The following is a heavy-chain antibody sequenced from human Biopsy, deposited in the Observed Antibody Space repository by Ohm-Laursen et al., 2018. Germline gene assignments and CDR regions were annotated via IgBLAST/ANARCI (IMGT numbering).Heavy chain of an antibody. V-gene: IGHV3-72*01. J-gene: IGHJ5*01. D-gene: IGHD2-15*01. CDR2: IRDKANSYTT. CDR3: ARAGRYCSGGGCYSWFDS. Sequence: GSLRLSCSASVFRFSDNYMDWVRQAPGKGLEWVGRIRDKANSYTTVYAASVKGRFTISRDDSKNSLYLQMNSLKTEDTALYYCARAGRYCSGGGCYSWFDSWGQGTLVTVSS. CDR1: VFRFSDNY.